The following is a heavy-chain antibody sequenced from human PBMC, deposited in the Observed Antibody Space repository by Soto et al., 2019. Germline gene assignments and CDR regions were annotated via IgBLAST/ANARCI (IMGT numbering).Heavy chain of an antibody. V-gene: IGHV3-48*04. CDR1: GFTFSSYS. J-gene: IGHJ6*02. D-gene: IGHD4-17*01. CDR3: ASLSGDYEYYYYYGMDV. Sequence: PGGSLRLSCAASGFTFSSYSMNWVRQAPGKGLEWVSYISSSGSTIYYADSVKGRFTISRDNAKNSLYLQMSSLRAEDTAVYYCASLSGDYEYYYYYGMDVWGQGTTVTVSS. CDR2: ISSSGSTI.